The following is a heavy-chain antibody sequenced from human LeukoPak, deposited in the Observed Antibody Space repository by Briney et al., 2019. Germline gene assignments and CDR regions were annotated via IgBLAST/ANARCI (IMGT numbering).Heavy chain of an antibody. D-gene: IGHD4-17*01. CDR1: GFTVTSST. Sequence: PGGSLRLSCVASGFTVTSSTINCVRQAPGKGLEWVSSISGSGDYIYYADSVKGRFTISRDNAKNSLYLQMSRLRAEDTAVYFCARDYFGDYFFDFWRKGTLVTVSS. CDR2: ISGSGDYI. J-gene: IGHJ4*02. CDR3: ARDYFGDYFFDF. V-gene: IGHV3-21*01.